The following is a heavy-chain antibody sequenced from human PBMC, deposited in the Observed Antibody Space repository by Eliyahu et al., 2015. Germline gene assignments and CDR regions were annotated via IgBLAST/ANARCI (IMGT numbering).Heavy chain of an antibody. CDR2: IGGTGSYI. D-gene: IGHD2-2*01. CDR3: ARLTYCSSVSCLNPFDF. Sequence: EVQLVESRGGLVKPGGSXXLSCAXSGFPFXXYXMNWVRQAPGKGXEWVSSIGGTGSYIYYADSVKGRFTISRDNAKNLLYLQMHSLRVEDTAIYYCARLTYCSSVSCLNPFDFWGQGTLVTVSS. CDR1: GFPFXXYX. V-gene: IGHV3-21*01. J-gene: IGHJ4*02.